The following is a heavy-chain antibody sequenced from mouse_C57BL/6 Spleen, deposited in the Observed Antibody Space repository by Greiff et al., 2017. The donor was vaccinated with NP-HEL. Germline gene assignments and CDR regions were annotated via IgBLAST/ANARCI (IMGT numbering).Heavy chain of an antibody. V-gene: IGHV1-82*01. D-gene: IGHD1-1*01. CDR1: GYAFSSSW. J-gene: IGHJ4*01. Sequence: VQLQQSGPELVKPGASVKISCKASGYAFSSSWMNWVKQRPGKGLEWIGRIYPGDGDTNYNGKFKGKATLTADKSSSTAYMQLSSLTSEDSAVYFCARWFFITTVSYYAMDYWGQGTSVTVSS. CDR3: ARWFFITTVSYYAMDY. CDR2: IYPGDGDT.